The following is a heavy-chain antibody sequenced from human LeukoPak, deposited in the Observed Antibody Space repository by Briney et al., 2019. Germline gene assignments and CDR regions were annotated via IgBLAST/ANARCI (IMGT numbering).Heavy chain of an antibody. D-gene: IGHD6-13*01. V-gene: IGHV1-8*03. Sequence: ASVKVSCKASGYTFTSYDINWVRQATGQGLEWMGWMHPNSGNTGYAQKFQGRVTITRNTSISTAYMELSSLRSEDTAVYYCARDRRAAAGLPHFDYWGQGTLVTVSS. J-gene: IGHJ4*02. CDR1: GYTFTSYD. CDR3: ARDRRAAAGLPHFDY. CDR2: MHPNSGNT.